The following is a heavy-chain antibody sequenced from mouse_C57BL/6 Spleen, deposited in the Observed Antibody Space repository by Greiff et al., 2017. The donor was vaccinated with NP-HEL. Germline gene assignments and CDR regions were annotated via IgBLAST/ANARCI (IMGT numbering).Heavy chain of an antibody. Sequence: VQLQQSGAELVRPGASVKLSCKASGYTFTDYYINWVKQRPGQGLEWIARIYPGSGNTYYNEKFKGKATLTAEKSSSTAYMQLSSLTSEDSAVYFCARAYDYADAMDYWGQGTSVTVSS. CDR1: GYTFTDYY. V-gene: IGHV1-76*01. CDR2: IYPGSGNT. CDR3: ARAYDYADAMDY. J-gene: IGHJ4*01. D-gene: IGHD2-4*01.